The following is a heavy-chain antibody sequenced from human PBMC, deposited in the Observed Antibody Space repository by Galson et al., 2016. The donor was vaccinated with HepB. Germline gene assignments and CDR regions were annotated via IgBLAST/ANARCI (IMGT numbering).Heavy chain of an antibody. Sequence: SLRLSCAASGFTFSTYWMSWVRQAPGKGLEWVANIKQDGSEKYYVDSVKGRFTISRDNAKNSLYPQMNSLRAEDTAVYYCAQYYYDSSGYIEYFQNWGQGSRVTVSS. J-gene: IGHJ1*01. V-gene: IGHV3-7*03. D-gene: IGHD3-22*01. CDR3: AQYYYDSSGYIEYFQN. CDR1: GFTFSTYW. CDR2: IKQDGSEK.